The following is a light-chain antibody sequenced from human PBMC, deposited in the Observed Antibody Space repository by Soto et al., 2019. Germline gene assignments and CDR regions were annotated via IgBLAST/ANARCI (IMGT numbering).Light chain of an antibody. Sequence: DIKMTQFRSSLSASVRDRGTIACRGRQSIRNYLNWYQQKPGKAPKLLLYAASSLQSGVPPRFSGRGSGTAFTLTISSLQPEDFATYYCQQNYSTPPITVSPGTRLEIK. CDR2: AAS. J-gene: IGKJ5*01. V-gene: IGKV1-39*01. CDR1: QSIRNY. CDR3: QQNYSTPPIT.